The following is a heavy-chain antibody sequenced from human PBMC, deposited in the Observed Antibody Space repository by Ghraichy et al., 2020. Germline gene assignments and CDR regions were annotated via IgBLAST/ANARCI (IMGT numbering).Heavy chain of an antibody. CDR1: GFTFSSYA. V-gene: IGHV3-23*01. CDR2: ISGSGGST. D-gene: IGHD3-16*01. Sequence: GGSLRLSCAASGFTFSSYAMSWVRQAPGKGLEWVSAISGSGGSTYYADSVKGRFTISRDNSKNTLYLQMNSLRAEDTAVYYCANDLGATTGGGWFDPWGQGTLVTVSS. J-gene: IGHJ5*02. CDR3: ANDLGATTGGGWFDP.